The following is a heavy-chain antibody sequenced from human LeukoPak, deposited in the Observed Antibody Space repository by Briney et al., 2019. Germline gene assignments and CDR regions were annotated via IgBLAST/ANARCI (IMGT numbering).Heavy chain of an antibody. V-gene: IGHV4-34*01. CDR2: INHSGST. J-gene: IGHJ5*02. Sequence: PSETLSLTCAVYGGSFSGYYWSWIRQPPGQGQEWIGEINHSGSTNYNPSLKSRVTISVDTSKNQFSLKLSSVTAADTAVYYCARGLQKLSGWHEFDPWGQGTLVTVSS. CDR3: ARGLQKLSGWHEFDP. D-gene: IGHD2-15*01. CDR1: GGSFSGYY.